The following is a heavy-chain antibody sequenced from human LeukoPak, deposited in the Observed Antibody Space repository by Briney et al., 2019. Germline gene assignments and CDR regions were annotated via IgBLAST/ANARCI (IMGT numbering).Heavy chain of an antibody. D-gene: IGHD5-24*01. Sequence: PGGSLRLSCAASGFTFSDYYVSWIRQAPGKGLEWVPYISSSGDTIYYSDSVKGRFTISRDNAKNSLYLQMNSLRAEDTAVYYCARDRGYNSDYWGQGTLVTVSS. V-gene: IGHV3-11*04. J-gene: IGHJ4*02. CDR1: GFTFSDYY. CDR2: ISSSGDTI. CDR3: ARDRGYNSDY.